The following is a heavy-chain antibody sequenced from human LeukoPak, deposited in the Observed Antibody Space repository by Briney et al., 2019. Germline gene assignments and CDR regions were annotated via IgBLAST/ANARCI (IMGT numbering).Heavy chain of an antibody. Sequence: SETLSLTCAVYGGSFSGYYWSWIRQPAGKGLEWIGEIKHSGSTNSNPSIKSRVTISVDTSTNQFSLKLSSVTAADTAVYYCARDLGTIFRVVIIKGHFDYWGQGTLVTVSS. CDR3: ARDLGTIFRVVIIKGHFDY. D-gene: IGHD3-3*01. CDR2: IKHSGST. V-gene: IGHV4-34*01. CDR1: GGSFSGYY. J-gene: IGHJ4*02.